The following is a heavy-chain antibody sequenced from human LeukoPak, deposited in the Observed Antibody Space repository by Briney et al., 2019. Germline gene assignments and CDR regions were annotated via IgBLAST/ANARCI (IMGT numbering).Heavy chain of an antibody. Sequence: NPSETLSLTCTVSGGSISSYYWSWIRQPPGKGLEWIGYIYTSGSTNYNPSLKSRVTISVDTSKNQFSLKLSSVTAADTAVYYCARHRAGGSSSWGYNWFDPWGQGTLVTVSS. V-gene: IGHV4-4*09. CDR2: IYTSGST. D-gene: IGHD6-13*01. J-gene: IGHJ5*02. CDR3: ARHRAGGSSSWGYNWFDP. CDR1: GGSISSYY.